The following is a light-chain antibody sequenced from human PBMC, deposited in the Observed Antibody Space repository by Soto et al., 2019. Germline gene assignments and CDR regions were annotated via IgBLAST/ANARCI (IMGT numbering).Light chain of an antibody. J-gene: IGKJ1*01. CDR2: DAS. CDR1: QSVSGH. V-gene: IGKV3-11*01. Sequence: EIVLTQSPATLSLSPGERATLSCRASQSVSGHLAWYQQKPGQAPRLLIYDASNRASGIPARFSGSGSGTDFTLTISSLQPEDFATYYCQQSYSTPRTFGQGTKVEIK. CDR3: QQSYSTPRT.